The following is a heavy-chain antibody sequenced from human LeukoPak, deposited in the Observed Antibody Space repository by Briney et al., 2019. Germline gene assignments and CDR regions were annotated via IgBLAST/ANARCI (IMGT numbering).Heavy chain of an antibody. CDR2: ISYDGSNE. J-gene: IGHJ4*02. CDR3: AKEAEYCSGGSCYSLYYFDY. CDR1: GFTFSSYA. V-gene: IGHV3-30*04. D-gene: IGHD2-15*01. Sequence: GGSLRLSCAASGFTFSSYAMHWVRQAPGKGLEWVAVISYDGSNEYYADSVKGRFTISRDNSKNTLYLQMNSLRAEDTAVYYCAKEAEYCSGGSCYSLYYFDYWGQGTLVTVSS.